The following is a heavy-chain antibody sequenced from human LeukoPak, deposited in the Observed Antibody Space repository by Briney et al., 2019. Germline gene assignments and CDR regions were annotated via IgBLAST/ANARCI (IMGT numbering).Heavy chain of an antibody. J-gene: IGHJ6*04. Sequence: GGSLRLSCAASGFTFSSYSMNWVRQAPGKGLEWVSSISSSSSYIYYADSVKGRFTISRDNAKNSLYLRMNSLRAEDTAVYYCARDLMVRGVISHSRGMDVWGKGTTVTVSS. CDR3: ARDLMVRGVISHSRGMDV. D-gene: IGHD3-10*01. V-gene: IGHV3-21*01. CDR1: GFTFSSYS. CDR2: ISSSSSYI.